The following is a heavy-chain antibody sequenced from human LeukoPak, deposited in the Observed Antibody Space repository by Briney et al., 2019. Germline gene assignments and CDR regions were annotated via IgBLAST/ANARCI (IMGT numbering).Heavy chain of an antibody. CDR3: ARDRSQITMFRGLSHNHFDY. D-gene: IGHD3-10*01. Sequence: GGSLRLSCAASGFTFSDYYMSWIRQAPGKGLEWVSYISSSGSTIYYADSVKGRFTISRDNAKNSLYLQMNSLRAEDTAVYYCARDRSQITMFRGLSHNHFDYWGQGTLVTVSS. CDR2: ISSSGSTI. J-gene: IGHJ4*02. V-gene: IGHV3-11*01. CDR1: GFTFSDYY.